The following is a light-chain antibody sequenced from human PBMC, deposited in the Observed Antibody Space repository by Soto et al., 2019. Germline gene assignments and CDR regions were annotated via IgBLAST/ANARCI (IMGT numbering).Light chain of an antibody. Sequence: QSVLTQPASVSGSPGQSITISCTGTSSDVGGYNYVSWYQQHPGKAPKLMIYEVSNRPSGVSNRFSGSKSGNTASLTISGLQAEDEADYYCSLYTSSSTLGVFGPATKVTVL. V-gene: IGLV2-14*01. CDR1: SSDVGGYNY. CDR2: EVS. J-gene: IGLJ1*01. CDR3: SLYTSSSTLGV.